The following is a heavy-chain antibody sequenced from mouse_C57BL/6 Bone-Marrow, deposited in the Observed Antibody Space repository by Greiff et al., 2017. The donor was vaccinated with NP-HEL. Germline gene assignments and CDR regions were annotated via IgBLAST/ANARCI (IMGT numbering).Heavy chain of an antibody. Sequence: EVNVVESGGGLVQSGRSLRLSCATSGFTFSDFYMEWVRQAPGKGLEWIAASRNKANDYTTEYSASVKGRFIVSRDTSQSILYLQMNALRAEDTAIYYCARDGGWYQAWFAYWGQGTLVTVSA. V-gene: IGHV7-1*01. J-gene: IGHJ3*01. CDR3: ARDGGWYQAWFAY. D-gene: IGHD2-1*01. CDR2: SRNKANDYTT. CDR1: GFTFSDFY.